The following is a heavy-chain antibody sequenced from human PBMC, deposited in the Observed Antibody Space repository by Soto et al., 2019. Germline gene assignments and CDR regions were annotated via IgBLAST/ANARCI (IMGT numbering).Heavy chain of an antibody. V-gene: IGHV4-31*03. CDR3: ARDHKWDGMDV. CDR2: IYYSGTT. CDR1: VGSCSSDSFV. D-gene: IGHD1-26*01. J-gene: IGHJ6*02. Sequence: TLSLICSLSVGSCSSDSFVWSWVRQFPGKGLEWIGYIYYSGTTYYNPSLRSRVIMSVDTSKNQFSLKLSSVTAADTAVYYCARDHKWDGMDVWGQGTTVTVSS.